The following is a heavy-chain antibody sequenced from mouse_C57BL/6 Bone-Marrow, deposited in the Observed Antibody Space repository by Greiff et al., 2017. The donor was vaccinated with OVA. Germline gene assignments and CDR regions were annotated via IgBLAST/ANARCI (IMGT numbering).Heavy chain of an antibody. J-gene: IGHJ3*01. CDR3: ASRMGVRYLGGFDD. CDR1: GYSFTDYN. CDR2: INPNYGTT. V-gene: IGHV1-39*01. D-gene: IGHD1-1*01. Sequence: EVQLQQSGPELVKPGASVKISCKASGYSFTDYNMNWVKQSTGKSLEWIGVINPNYGTTSYNQKFKGKATLTVDPSSSTAYMQLNSLTSEDSAVYYCASRMGVRYLGGFDDWGKGTLVTVSA.